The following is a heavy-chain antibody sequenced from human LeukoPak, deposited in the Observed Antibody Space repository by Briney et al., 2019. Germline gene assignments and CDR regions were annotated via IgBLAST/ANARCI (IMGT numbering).Heavy chain of an antibody. CDR2: ISGSGGST. J-gene: IGHJ5*01. CDR1: GFAFSSNA. Sequence: GRSLRLSRAASGFAFSSNAMYWVRHAPGKGLEWVSSISGSGGSTYYADSVKGRFTISRDNSKNTLYLQMNSLRAEDTAVYHCAKDRGSTVTIWFDSWGQGTRVTVSS. D-gene: IGHD4-17*01. CDR3: AKDRGSTVTIWFDS. V-gene: IGHV3-23*01.